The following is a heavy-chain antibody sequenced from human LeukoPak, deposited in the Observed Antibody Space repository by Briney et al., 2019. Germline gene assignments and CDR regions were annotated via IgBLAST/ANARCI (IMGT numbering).Heavy chain of an antibody. Sequence: SGGSVRLSCAASGFTFSTFGMHWVRQAPGRGLEWVAVISYDGSNKYYADSVKGRFTISRDNSKNTLYLQMNSLRAEDTAVYYCAKKGDPDWGQGTLVTVSS. CDR2: ISYDGSNK. V-gene: IGHV3-30*18. J-gene: IGHJ4*02. CDR1: GFTFSTFG. D-gene: IGHD3-16*01. CDR3: AKKGDPD.